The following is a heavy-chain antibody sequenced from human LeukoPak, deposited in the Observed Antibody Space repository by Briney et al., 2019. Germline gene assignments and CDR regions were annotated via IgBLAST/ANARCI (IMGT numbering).Heavy chain of an antibody. D-gene: IGHD3-10*01. V-gene: IGHV4-34*01. CDR3: ARDLSRADWYFDL. CDR2: INHSGST. J-gene: IGHJ2*01. CDR1: GGSFSGYY. Sequence: PSETLSLTCAVYGGSFSGYYWSWIRQPPGKGLEWIGEINHSGSTNHNPSLKSRVTISVVTSRNQFSLKLNSVTAADTAVYYCARDLSRADWYFDLWGRGTLVTVSS.